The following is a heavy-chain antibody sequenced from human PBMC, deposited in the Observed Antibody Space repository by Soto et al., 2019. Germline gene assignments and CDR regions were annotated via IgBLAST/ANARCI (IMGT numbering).Heavy chain of an antibody. CDR1: GYIFTTYG. CDR2: ISGYNGNI. J-gene: IGHJ6*02. D-gene: IGHD3-3*01. CDR3: ARDLKLGDFWSGNQPTDHYGMDV. V-gene: IGHV1-18*01. Sequence: ASVKVSCNTSGYIFTTYGLSWARQAPGQGLEWMGWISGYNGNIIYAQKFQGRVTMSTDTSTSTAYMELRSLISDDTAVYYCARDLKLGDFWSGNQPTDHYGMDVWGQGTTVTVSS.